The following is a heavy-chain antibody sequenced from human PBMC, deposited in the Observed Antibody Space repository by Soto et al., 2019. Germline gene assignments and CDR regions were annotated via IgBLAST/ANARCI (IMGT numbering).Heavy chain of an antibody. CDR1: GFTFSSYA. CDR2: ISYAGTNK. Sequence: QVQLVESGGGVVQPGRSLRLSCAASGFTFSSYAMHWVRQAPGKGLEWVAVISYAGTNKYYADSVKGRFTISRDNSKNTLYLQMNSLRAEDTAVYYCARDPVLSSDFWSGWYFDYWGQGTLVTVSS. D-gene: IGHD3-3*01. J-gene: IGHJ4*02. V-gene: IGHV3-30-3*01. CDR3: ARDPVLSSDFWSGWYFDY.